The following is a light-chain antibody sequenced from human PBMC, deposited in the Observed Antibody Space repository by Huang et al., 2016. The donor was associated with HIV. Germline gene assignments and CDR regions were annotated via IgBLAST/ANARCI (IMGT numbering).Light chain of an antibody. CDR3: QQYDSLYT. CDR1: QDIRSY. V-gene: IGKV1-33*01. CDR2: GAS. Sequence: IQMTQSPASLSAYVGDRVTISCQANQDIRSYLNWYQQKPGKAPRLLIYGASNLQAGVPSRFSGNGSGTDFTITISSLQSEDIATYCCQQYDSLYTFGQGTRLEIK. J-gene: IGKJ2*01.